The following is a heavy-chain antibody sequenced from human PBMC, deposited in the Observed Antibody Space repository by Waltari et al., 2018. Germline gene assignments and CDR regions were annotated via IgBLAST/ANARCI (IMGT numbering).Heavy chain of an antibody. V-gene: IGHV1-2*02. CDR2: INPNSGGT. D-gene: IGHD3-10*01. Sequence: QVQLVQSGAEVKKPGASVTVSCKASGYTFTGYYMHWVRQAPGQGLEWMGWINPNSGGTNYAQKFQGRVTMTRDTSISTAYMELSRLRSDDTAVYYCAREWFGELPSNDAFDIWGQGTMVTVSS. J-gene: IGHJ3*02. CDR3: AREWFGELPSNDAFDI. CDR1: GYTFTGYY.